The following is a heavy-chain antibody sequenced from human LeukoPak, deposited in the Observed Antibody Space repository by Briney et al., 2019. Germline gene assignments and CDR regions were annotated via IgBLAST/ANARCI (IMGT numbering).Heavy chain of an antibody. J-gene: IGHJ5*02. CDR1: GYTLTYLS. CDR2: VSPEDGET. D-gene: IGHD2-2*01. V-gene: IGHV1-24*01. Sequence: ASVKVSCKVSGYTLTYLSIHWVRQAPGKGLEWVGGVSPEDGETIYAQKFQGRVTMTEDTSTGTAYMELNNLRFEDTAVYYCATVWVYCSSTSCSFDPWGQGTLVTVSS. CDR3: ATVWVYCSSTSCSFDP.